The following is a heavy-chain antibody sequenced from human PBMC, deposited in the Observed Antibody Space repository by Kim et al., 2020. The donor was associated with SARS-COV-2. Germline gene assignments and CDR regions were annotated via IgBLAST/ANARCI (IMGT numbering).Heavy chain of an antibody. J-gene: IGHJ6*02. D-gene: IGHD3-10*01. CDR3: ARLLDQSGGYYYGMDV. Sequence: SETLSLTCTVSGGSISSYYWSWIRQPPGKGLEWIGYIYYSGSTNYNPSLKSRVTISVDTSKNQFSLKLSSVTAADTAVYYCARLLDQSGGYYYGMDVWGQGTTVTVSS. CDR2: IYYSGST. CDR1: GGSISSYY. V-gene: IGHV4-59*08.